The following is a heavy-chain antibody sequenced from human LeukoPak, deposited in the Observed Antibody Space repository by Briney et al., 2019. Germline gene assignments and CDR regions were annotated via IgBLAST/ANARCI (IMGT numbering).Heavy chain of an antibody. CDR2: ISYDGSNK. J-gene: IGHJ6*02. CDR1: GFIFSSYG. D-gene: IGHD6-19*01. Sequence: GGSLRLSCAASGFIFSSYGMYWVRQAPGKGLEWVAVISYDGSNKYYGDSVKGRFTISRDNSKNTMYLQMNSLRAEDTAVYYCAKDQWLATVPYYYYGMDVWGQGPTVTVSS. V-gene: IGHV3-30*18. CDR3: AKDQWLATVPYYYYGMDV.